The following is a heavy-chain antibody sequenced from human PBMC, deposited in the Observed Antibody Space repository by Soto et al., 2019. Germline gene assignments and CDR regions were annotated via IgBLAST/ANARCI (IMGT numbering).Heavy chain of an antibody. CDR3: ARAPVGLDTISYFDY. CDR2: IYNGGST. V-gene: IGHV4-30-4*01. Sequence: SETLSLTCTVSGDSVSSISFHWAWLRRPPGKGLEWIGYIYNGGSTYYRPSLESRMHMPLDATRNHYSLRLTSVTAADTAVYFCARAPVGLDTISYFDYWGQGKLVTVSS. D-gene: IGHD3-3*01. CDR1: GDSVSSISFH. J-gene: IGHJ4*02.